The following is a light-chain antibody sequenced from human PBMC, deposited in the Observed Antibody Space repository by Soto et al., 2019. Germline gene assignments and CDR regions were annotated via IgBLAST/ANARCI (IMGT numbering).Light chain of an antibody. J-gene: IGKJ1*01. CDR3: QQYNSFPT. CDR1: QSISSW. Sequence: DIQMTQSPSTLSASVGDRVTITCRASQSISSWLAWYQQKPGKAPKLLIYKASSLESGVPSRFSGSGYGKEFTLTISSLQPDDLATYYCQQYNSFPTFGQGTKVEIK. V-gene: IGKV1-5*03. CDR2: KAS.